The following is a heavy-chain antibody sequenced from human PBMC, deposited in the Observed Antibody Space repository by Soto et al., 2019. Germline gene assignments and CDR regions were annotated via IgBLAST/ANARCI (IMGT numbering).Heavy chain of an antibody. Sequence: QVQLVQSGAEVKKPGSSVKVSCKASGGTFSSYAISWVRQAPGQGLEWMGGIIPIFGTADYAQKFQGRVRFTADESTSPAYMELSSVRSEDTAVYYCARHVPAAGYYYGMDVWGQGTTVTVSS. CDR3: ARHVPAAGYYYGMDV. CDR1: GGTFSSYA. V-gene: IGHV1-69*12. J-gene: IGHJ6*02. CDR2: IIPIFGTA. D-gene: IGHD2-2*01.